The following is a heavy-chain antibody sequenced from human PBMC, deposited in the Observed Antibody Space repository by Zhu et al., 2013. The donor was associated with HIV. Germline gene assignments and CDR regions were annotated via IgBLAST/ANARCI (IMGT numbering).Heavy chain of an antibody. CDR3: ARPVASDSSGRGDKEYYFDY. CDR2: IIPILGIA. Sequence: QVQLVQSGAEVKKPGSSVKVSCKASGGTFSSYTISWVRQAPGQGLEWMGRIIPILGIANYAQKFQGRVTITADKSTSTAYMELSSLRSEDTAVYYCARPVASDSSGRGDKEYYFDYWGQGTLVTVSS. J-gene: IGHJ4*02. D-gene: IGHD6-19*01. CDR1: GGTFSSYT. V-gene: IGHV1-69*02.